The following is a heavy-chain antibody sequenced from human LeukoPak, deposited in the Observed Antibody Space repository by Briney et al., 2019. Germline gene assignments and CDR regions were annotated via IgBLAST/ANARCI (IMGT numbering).Heavy chain of an antibody. CDR2: ISYDGSNK. J-gene: IGHJ4*02. CDR1: GFTFSSYA. Sequence: VGSLRLSCAASGFTFSSYAMHWVRQAPGKGLEWVAVISYDGSNKYYADSVKGRFTISRDNSKNTLYLQMNSLRAEDTAVYYCARDSLSDIVATITNYFDYWGQGTLVTVSS. D-gene: IGHD5-12*01. V-gene: IGHV3-30-3*01. CDR3: ARDSLSDIVATITNYFDY.